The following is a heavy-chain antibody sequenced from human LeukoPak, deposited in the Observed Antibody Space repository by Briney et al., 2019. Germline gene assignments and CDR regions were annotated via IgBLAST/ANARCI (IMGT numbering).Heavy chain of an antibody. Sequence: SETLSLTCTVSGGSISSYYWSWIRQPPGKGLEWIGYIYYSGSTNYNPSLKSRVTISVDTSKNQFSLKLSSVTAADTAVYYCGRDRYSGLWFDPWGQGTLVTVSS. CDR2: IYYSGST. V-gene: IGHV4-59*01. J-gene: IGHJ5*02. D-gene: IGHD3-16*02. CDR3: GRDRYSGLWFDP. CDR1: GGSISSYY.